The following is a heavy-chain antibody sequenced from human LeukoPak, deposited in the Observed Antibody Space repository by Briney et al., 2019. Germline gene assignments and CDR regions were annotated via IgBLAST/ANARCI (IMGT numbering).Heavy chain of an antibody. J-gene: IGHJ1*01. V-gene: IGHV1-69*06. Sequence: ASVKVSCKASGGTFSSYAISWVRQAPGQGLEWMGGIIPIFGTANYAQKFQGRVTMTEDTSTDTAYMELSSLRSEDTAVYYCATDRRYCSGGSCYGKYFQHWGQGTLVTVSS. D-gene: IGHD2-15*01. CDR2: IIPIFGTA. CDR3: ATDRRYCSGGSCYGKYFQH. CDR1: GGTFSSYA.